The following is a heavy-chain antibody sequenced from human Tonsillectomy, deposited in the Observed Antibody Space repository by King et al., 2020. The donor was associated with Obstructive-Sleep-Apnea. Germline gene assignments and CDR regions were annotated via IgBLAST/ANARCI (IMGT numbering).Heavy chain of an antibody. J-gene: IGHJ6*02. CDR3: ARDLTGMDV. CDR1: GGTVTTDT. V-gene: IGHV1-69*01. Sequence: QLVQSGAEVKKPGSSVTVSCQASGGTVTTDTISWVRQAPGQGLEWMGGIIPMSGTSHYAQKCQGRVTITPDASTNIVFMQLNSLRYEDTAVYYCARDLTGMDVWGQGTSVAVSS. D-gene: IGHD3-9*01. CDR2: IIPMSGTS.